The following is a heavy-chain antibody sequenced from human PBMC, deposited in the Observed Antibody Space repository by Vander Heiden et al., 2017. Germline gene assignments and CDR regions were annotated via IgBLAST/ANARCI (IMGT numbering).Heavy chain of an antibody. CDR2: MYYTETT. Sequence: PAGKGLDWPWAMYYTETTYYNPSLKSRFTISADTSKTQFSLKLSAVTAADTAIYYCAGGTVTTLVDSWGQGTLVTVSS. D-gene: IGHD2-21*02. CDR3: AGGTVTTLVDS. V-gene: IGHV4-28*03. J-gene: IGHJ4*02.